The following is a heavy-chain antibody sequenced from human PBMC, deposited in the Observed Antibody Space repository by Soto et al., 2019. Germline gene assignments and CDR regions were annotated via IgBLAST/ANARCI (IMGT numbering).Heavy chain of an antibody. D-gene: IGHD3-9*01. CDR2: IYYSGST. J-gene: IGHJ4*02. CDR3: ARAHYDILTGYYIGY. CDR1: GGSISSGGYY. V-gene: IGHV4-31*03. Sequence: SETLSLTCTVSGGSISSGGYYWSWIRQHPGKGLEWIGYIYYSGSTYYNPSLKSRVTISVDTSKNQFSLKLSSVTAAVTAVYYCARAHYDILTGYYIGYWGQGTLVTVSS.